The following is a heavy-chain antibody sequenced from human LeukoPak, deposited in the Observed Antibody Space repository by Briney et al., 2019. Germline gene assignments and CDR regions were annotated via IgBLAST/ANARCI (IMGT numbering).Heavy chain of an antibody. Sequence: PGGSLRLSCILSGFTLSRHSMHWVRQAPGKGLEWVSAISGSGDNTYYADSVKGRFTISRDNSKNTLYLQMHSLRAEDTAVYYCAKGLYSSNYAYYFDYWGQGTLVTVSS. V-gene: IGHV3-23*01. CDR3: AKGLYSSNYAYYFDY. D-gene: IGHD6-13*01. J-gene: IGHJ4*02. CDR2: ISGSGDNT. CDR1: GFTLSRHS.